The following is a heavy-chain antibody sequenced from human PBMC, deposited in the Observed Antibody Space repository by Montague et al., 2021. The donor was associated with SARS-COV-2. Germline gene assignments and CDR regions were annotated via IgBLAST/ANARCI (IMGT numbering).Heavy chain of an antibody. D-gene: IGHD6-19*01. CDR2: IYYSGST. Sequence: SETLSLTCTVSGVSISSYYWSWIRQPPGKGLEWIGYIYYSGSTNYNPSLKSRVTISVDTSKNQFSLKLSSVTAADTAVYYCARGLSRYSSGKTPFLHSEMDVWGQGTTVTVSS. CDR3: ARGLSRYSSGKTPFLHSEMDV. CDR1: GVSISSYY. J-gene: IGHJ6*02. V-gene: IGHV4-59*01.